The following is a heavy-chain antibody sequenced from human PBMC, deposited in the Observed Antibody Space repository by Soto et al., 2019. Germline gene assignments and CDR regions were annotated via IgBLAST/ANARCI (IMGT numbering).Heavy chain of an antibody. Sequence: SETLSLTCTVSGGSISSSSYYWGWIRQPPGKGLEWIGSIYYSGSTYYNPSLKSRVTISVDTSKNQFSLKLSSVTAADTAVYYCASILAAAGTGYYYYGMDVWGQGTTVTVSS. J-gene: IGHJ6*02. CDR1: GGSISSSSYY. CDR2: IYYSGST. D-gene: IGHD6-13*01. CDR3: ASILAAAGTGYYYYGMDV. V-gene: IGHV4-39*01.